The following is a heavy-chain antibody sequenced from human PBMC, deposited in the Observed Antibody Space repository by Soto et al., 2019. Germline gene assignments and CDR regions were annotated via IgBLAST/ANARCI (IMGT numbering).Heavy chain of an antibody. D-gene: IGHD5-12*01. CDR1: GFTFTGYW. V-gene: IGHV3-74*01. J-gene: IGHJ6*02. Sequence: EVQLVESGGDLVQPGGSLRLSCAASGFTFTGYWMHWVRQAPGKGLVWVSRINSDGSSTSDADSVKGRFTISRDNAKKTLYLQMNSLRVEDTAVYYCARARYSGPLMDVWGQGTTVTVSS. CDR3: ARARYSGPLMDV. CDR2: INSDGSST.